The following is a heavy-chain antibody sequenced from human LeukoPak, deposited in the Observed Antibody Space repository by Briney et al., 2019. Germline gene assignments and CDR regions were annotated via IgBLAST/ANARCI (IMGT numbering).Heavy chain of an antibody. CDR1: GYTFTSYD. D-gene: IGHD3-22*01. Sequence: GASVKVSCKASGYTFTSYDINWVRQATGQGLEWMGWMNPNSGNTGCAQKFQGRVTMTRNTSISTAYMELSSLRSEDTAVCYCARVRDYYDSSGYTDAFDIWGQGTMVTVSS. J-gene: IGHJ3*02. CDR2: MNPNSGNT. CDR3: ARVRDYYDSSGYTDAFDI. V-gene: IGHV1-8*01.